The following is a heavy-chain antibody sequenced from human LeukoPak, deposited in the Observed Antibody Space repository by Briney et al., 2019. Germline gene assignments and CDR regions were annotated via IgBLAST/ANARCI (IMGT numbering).Heavy chain of an antibody. CDR2: IRNKGNDATT. D-gene: IGHD3-16*02. CDR1: GFTFSDFA. V-gene: IGHV3-49*04. CDR3: SRDFTWGTYRPFDY. J-gene: IGHJ4*02. Sequence: PGGSLRLSCAASGFTFSDFAMIWVRQPPGKGLEWVGFIRNKGNDATTEYAASVKGRFTISRDDSKSIAYLQMNSLQTEDTAVYYCSRDFTWGTYRPFDYWGQGTLVTVSS.